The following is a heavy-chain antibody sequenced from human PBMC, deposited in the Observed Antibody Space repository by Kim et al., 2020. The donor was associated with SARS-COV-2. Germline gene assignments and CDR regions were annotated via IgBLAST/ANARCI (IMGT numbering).Heavy chain of an antibody. CDR2: INTNTGNP. D-gene: IGHD3-3*01. CDR1: GYTFTSYA. J-gene: IGHJ6*03. CDR3: ARVGPPTYDFWSGYNYYMDV. V-gene: IGHV7-4-1*02. Sequence: ASVKVSCKASGYTFTSYAMNWVRQAPGQGLEWMGWINTNTGNPTYAQGFTGRFVLSLDTSVSTAYLQISSLKAEDTAVYYCARVGPPTYDFWSGYNYYMDVRGKVTTVTVSS.